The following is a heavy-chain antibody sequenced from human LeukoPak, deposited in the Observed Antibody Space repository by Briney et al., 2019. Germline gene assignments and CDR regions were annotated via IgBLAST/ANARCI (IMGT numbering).Heavy chain of an antibody. CDR2: IYHSGST. V-gene: IGHV4-38-2*02. J-gene: IGHJ6*03. Sequence: PSETLSLTCTVSGYSISSGYYWGWIRQPPGKGLEWIGSIYHSGSTYYNPSLKSRVTISVDTSKNQFSLKLSSVTAADTAVYYCARSRLGFGEAHSDYYYYMDVWGKETTVTISS. D-gene: IGHD3-10*01. CDR1: GYSISSGYY. CDR3: ARSRLGFGEAHSDYYYYMDV.